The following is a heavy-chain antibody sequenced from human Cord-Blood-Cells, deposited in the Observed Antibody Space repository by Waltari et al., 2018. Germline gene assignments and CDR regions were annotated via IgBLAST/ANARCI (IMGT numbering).Heavy chain of an antibody. Sequence: QVQLVQSGAEVKKPGSSVKVSCKASGGTFSSYAISWVRQAPGQGLAWMGGIIPILGTANYAQKFQGRGTITADESTSTGYMERISLRSEDTAGYYCARINWGGVDYWGQGTLVTVSS. J-gene: IGHJ4*02. D-gene: IGHD7-27*01. CDR1: GGTFSSYA. V-gene: IGHV1-69*01. CDR3: ARINWGGVDY. CDR2: IIPILGTA.